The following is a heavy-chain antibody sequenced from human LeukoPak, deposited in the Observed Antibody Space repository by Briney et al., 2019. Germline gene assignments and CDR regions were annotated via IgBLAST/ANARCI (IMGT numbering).Heavy chain of an antibody. J-gene: IGHJ6*02. D-gene: IGHD4-11*01. CDR2: ISSSGSTM. CDR1: GFTFSDYY. CDR3: ARDVMTTVTRSYGMDV. V-gene: IGHV3-11*01. Sequence: GGSLRLSCAASGFTFSDYYMSWIRQAPGKGLEWVSYISSSGSTMYYADSVKGRFTISRDNAKNSLYLQMNSLRAEDTAVYYCARDVMTTVTRSYGMDVWGQGTTVTVSS.